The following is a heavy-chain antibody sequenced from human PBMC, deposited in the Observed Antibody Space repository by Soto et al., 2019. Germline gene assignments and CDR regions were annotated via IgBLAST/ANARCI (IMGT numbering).Heavy chain of an antibody. J-gene: IGHJ5*02. CDR1: GFILRNYW. CDR2: IKEDGSEK. V-gene: IGHV3-7*03. Sequence: LRLSCADSGFILRNYWMSWVRQAPGMGLQWVASIKEDGSEKYYVDPVKGRFTISRENAKNSLYLQMNSLRAEDTAVYYCARYRPLDPWGQGILVTVSS. D-gene: IGHD3-16*02. CDR3: ARYRPLDP.